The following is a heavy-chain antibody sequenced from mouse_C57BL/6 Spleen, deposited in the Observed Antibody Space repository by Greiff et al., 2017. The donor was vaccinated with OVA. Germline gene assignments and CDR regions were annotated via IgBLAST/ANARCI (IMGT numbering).Heavy chain of an antibody. Sequence: QVQLQQPGAELVRPGSSVKLSCKASGYTFTSYWMHWVKQRPIQGLEWIGNIDPSDSETHYNQKFKDKATLTVDKSSSTAYMQLSSLTSEDSAVYYCARVGDSSGYMAYWGQGTLVTVSA. CDR1: GYTFTSYW. CDR3: ARVGDSSGYMAY. D-gene: IGHD3-2*02. V-gene: IGHV1-52*01. CDR2: IDPSDSET. J-gene: IGHJ3*01.